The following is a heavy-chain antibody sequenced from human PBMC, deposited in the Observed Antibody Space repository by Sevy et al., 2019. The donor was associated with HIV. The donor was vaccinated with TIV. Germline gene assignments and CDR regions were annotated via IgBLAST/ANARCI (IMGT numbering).Heavy chain of an antibody. CDR1: GDSIVSNY. D-gene: IGHD1-1*01. CDR2: LYYSGVT. V-gene: IGHV4-59*01. CDR3: ARAPTAPNGMDV. J-gene: IGHJ6*02. Sequence: SETLSLTCTVSGDSIVSNYWNWIRQPPGKGLEWIGYLYYSGVTNYNPSLKSRVTISVDTSKNQFSLKLRSVTAADTAVYYCARAPTAPNGMDVWGQGTTVTVSS.